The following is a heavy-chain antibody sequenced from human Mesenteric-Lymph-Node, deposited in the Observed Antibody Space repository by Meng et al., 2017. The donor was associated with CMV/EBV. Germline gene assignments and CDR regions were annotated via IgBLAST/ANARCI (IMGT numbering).Heavy chain of an antibody. CDR3: AKAEYYDFWDTFGFFDY. V-gene: IGHV3-38-3*01. CDR1: GFTVSSNE. J-gene: IGHJ4*02. D-gene: IGHD3-3*01. CDR2: ISGGST. Sequence: GESLKISCAASGFTVSSNEMSWVRQAPGKGLEWVSSISGGSTYYADSRKGRFTISRDNSKNTLHLQMNSLRAEDTAVYYCAKAEYYDFWDTFGFFDYWGQGTLVTVSS.